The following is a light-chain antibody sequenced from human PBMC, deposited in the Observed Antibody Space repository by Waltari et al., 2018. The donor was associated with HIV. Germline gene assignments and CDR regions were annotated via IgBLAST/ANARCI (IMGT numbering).Light chain of an antibody. V-gene: IGLV1-44*01. CDR2: KND. CDR1: SSNIGSNT. Sequence: QSVLTQPPSASGTPGQRVTISCSGSSSNIGSNTVNWYQQLPGAAPKLLIYKNDRRPSGVVSGFSGSKSAASASLAISGLQSEDEADYYCAAWDDSLNGFYVFGTGTKVTVL. J-gene: IGLJ1*01. CDR3: AAWDDSLNGFYV.